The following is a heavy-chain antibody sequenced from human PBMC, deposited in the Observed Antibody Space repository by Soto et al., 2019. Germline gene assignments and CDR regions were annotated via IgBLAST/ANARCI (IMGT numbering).Heavy chain of an antibody. D-gene: IGHD3-22*01. Sequence: GGSLRLSCAASGFTFSSYAMSWFRQAPWKWLEWVSAISGSGGSTYYADSVKGRFTISRDNSKNTLYLQMNSLRAEDTAVYYCAKGPRRTYYYDSSGYYYVDYWGQGTLVTVSS. CDR1: GFTFSSYA. CDR3: AKGPRRTYYYDSSGYYYVDY. V-gene: IGHV3-23*01. CDR2: ISGSGGST. J-gene: IGHJ4*02.